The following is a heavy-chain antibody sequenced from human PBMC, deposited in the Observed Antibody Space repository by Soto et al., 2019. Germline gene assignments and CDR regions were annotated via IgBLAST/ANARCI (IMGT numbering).Heavy chain of an antibody. CDR1: GVTFSSYS. J-gene: IGHJ3*02. Sequence: GGSMRLSYAASGVTFSSYSMNWVRQAPGKGLEWVSSISSSSSYIYYADSVKGRFTISRDNAKNSLYLQMNSLRAEDTAVYYCARDRGDIVVVVAADGDALDIWGQGTMVTVSS. D-gene: IGHD2-15*01. V-gene: IGHV3-21*01. CDR2: ISSSSSYI. CDR3: ARDRGDIVVVVAADGDALDI.